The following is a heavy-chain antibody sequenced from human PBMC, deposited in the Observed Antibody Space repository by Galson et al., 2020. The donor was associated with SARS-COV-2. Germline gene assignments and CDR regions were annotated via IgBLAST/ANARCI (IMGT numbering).Heavy chain of an antibody. CDR1: GYPISSGYY. CDR3: ARILDY. V-gene: IGHV4-38-2*02. J-gene: IGHJ4*02. CDR2: IYNSGTT. Sequence: SETLSLTCTVSGYPISSGYYWGWIRQPPGKGLEFIGSIYNSGTTYYNPSLRSRVTISVDTSQNQFSLKLTSVTAADTAVYYCARILDYWGQGTLVTVSS.